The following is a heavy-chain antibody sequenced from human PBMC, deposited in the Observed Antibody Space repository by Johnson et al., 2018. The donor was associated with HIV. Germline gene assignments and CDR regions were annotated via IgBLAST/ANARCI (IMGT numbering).Heavy chain of an antibody. J-gene: IGHJ3*02. CDR1: GFTVSSNY. CDR2: IYSGGST. Sequence: VQLVESGGGLVQPGGSLRLSCAASGFTVSSNYMSWVRQAPGKGLEWVSVIYSGGSTYYADSVKGRFTISRDNSTNTLYLQMNSLRAEDTAVYYCASSNPAAAGIPRWAFDIWGQGTMVTVSS. D-gene: IGHD6-13*01. V-gene: IGHV3-66*01. CDR3: ASSNPAAAGIPRWAFDI.